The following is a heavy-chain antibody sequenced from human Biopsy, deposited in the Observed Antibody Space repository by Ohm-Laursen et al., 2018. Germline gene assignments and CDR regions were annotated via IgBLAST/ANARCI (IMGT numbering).Heavy chain of an antibody. CDR2: ISSTSSAT. J-gene: IGHJ3*02. CDR3: ARRDI. V-gene: IGHV3-48*01. CDR1: GFTFSTYA. Sequence: GSLRLSCAAPGFTFSTYAMNWVRQAPGQGLEWISYISSTSSATYYADSVKGRFTVSRDNAKNSLFLQMNSLRAEDAAVYYCARRDIWGQGTTVTVSS.